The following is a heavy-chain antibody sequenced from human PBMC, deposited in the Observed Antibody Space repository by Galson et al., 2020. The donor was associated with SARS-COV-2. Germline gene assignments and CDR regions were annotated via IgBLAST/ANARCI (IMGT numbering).Heavy chain of an antibody. CDR1: GYTFTTYG. CDR3: ATSSGDSASWSGDY. D-gene: IGHD6-13*01. V-gene: IGHV1-18*01. J-gene: IGHJ4*02. CDR2: ISAFNDDS. Sequence: ASVKVSCKASGYTFTTYGLCWVRQVPGQGLEWMGWISAFNDDSHYAQHLRDRLTMTRDSSTNTAYMELRNLRYDDTAVYYCATSSGDSASWSGDYWGQGTLVTVSS.